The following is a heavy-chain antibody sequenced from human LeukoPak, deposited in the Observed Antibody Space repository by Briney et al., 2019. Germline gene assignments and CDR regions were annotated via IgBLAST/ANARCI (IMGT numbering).Heavy chain of an antibody. CDR2: ISGSGGST. CDR3: AKDPYSSSWYSSVMDV. CDR1: GFTVSSNC. V-gene: IGHV3-23*01. J-gene: IGHJ6*02. Sequence: GGSLRLSCAASGFTVSSNCMSWVRQAPGKGLEWVSAISGSGGSTYYADSVKGRFTISRDNSKNTLYLQMNSLRAEDTAVYYCAKDPYSSSWYSSVMDVWGQGTTVTVSS. D-gene: IGHD6-13*01.